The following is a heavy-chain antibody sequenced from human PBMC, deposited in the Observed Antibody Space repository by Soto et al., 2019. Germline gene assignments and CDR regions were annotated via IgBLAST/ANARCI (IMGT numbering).Heavy chain of an antibody. CDR3: ARDLLRGHDYGDYVGGLDV. D-gene: IGHD4-17*01. V-gene: IGHV1-2*02. J-gene: IGHJ6*01. CDR1: GYTFTGYY. Sequence: ASVKVSCKASGYTFTGYYMHWVRQAPGQGLEWMGWINPNSGGTNYAQKFQGRVTMTRDTSISTAYMELSRLRSDDTAVYYCARDLLRGHDYGDYVGGLDVWGQGTKVTVSS. CDR2: INPNSGGT.